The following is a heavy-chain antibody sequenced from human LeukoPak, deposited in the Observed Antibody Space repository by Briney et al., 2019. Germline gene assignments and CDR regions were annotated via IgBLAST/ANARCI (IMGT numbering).Heavy chain of an antibody. D-gene: IGHD6-6*01. Sequence: SETLSLTCTVSGGSISTYYWSWIRQPPGKGPECIGYIYYSGSTNYNPSLKSRVTISVDTSKNQFSLKLNSVTAADTAVYYCARGVKYSSSSDAFDIWGQGTMVTVSS. J-gene: IGHJ3*02. CDR2: IYYSGST. CDR3: ARGVKYSSSSDAFDI. CDR1: GGSISTYY. V-gene: IGHV4-59*01.